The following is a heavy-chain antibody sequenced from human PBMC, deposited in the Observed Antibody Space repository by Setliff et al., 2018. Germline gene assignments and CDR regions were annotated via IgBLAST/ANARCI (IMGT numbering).Heavy chain of an antibody. CDR3: ARRPLYHYDFWSNWFDP. CDR2: IYHSGST. J-gene: IGHJ5*02. V-gene: IGHV4-4*02. Sequence: SETLSLTCAVSGGSISSSNWWSWVRQPPGKGLEWIGEIYHSGSTNYNPSLKSRVTISVDKSKNQFSLKLSSVTATDTAVYYCARRPLYHYDFWSNWFDPWGQGTLVTVSS. CDR1: GGSISSSNW. D-gene: IGHD3-3*01.